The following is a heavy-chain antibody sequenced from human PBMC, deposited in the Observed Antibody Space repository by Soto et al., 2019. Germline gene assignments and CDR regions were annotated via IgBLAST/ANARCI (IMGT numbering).Heavy chain of an antibody. Sequence: ASVKVSCKASGGTFSSYTISWVRQAPGQGLEWMGRIIPILGIANYAQKFQGRVTITADKSTSTAYMELSSLRSEDTAVCYCALRMSPAKGYYYYYMDVWGKGTTVTVSS. CDR2: IIPILGIA. V-gene: IGHV1-69*02. CDR1: GGTFSSYT. CDR3: ALRMSPAKGYYYYYMDV. J-gene: IGHJ6*03.